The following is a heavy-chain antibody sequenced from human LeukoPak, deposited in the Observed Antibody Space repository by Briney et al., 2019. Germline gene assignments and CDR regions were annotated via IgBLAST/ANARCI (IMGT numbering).Heavy chain of an antibody. J-gene: IGHJ6*03. CDR2: IHYSGNT. CDR3: ARGNDFWSGYPLEYYYYMDV. V-gene: IGHV4-59*01. CDR1: GGSISSYY. Sequence: PSETLSLTCSVSGGSISSYYWTWIRQPPGKGLEWIGYIHYSGNTNYSPSLKSRVTISVDTSKNQFSLKLSSVTAADTAVYYCARGNDFWSGYPLEYYYYMDVWGKGTTVTVSS. D-gene: IGHD3-3*01.